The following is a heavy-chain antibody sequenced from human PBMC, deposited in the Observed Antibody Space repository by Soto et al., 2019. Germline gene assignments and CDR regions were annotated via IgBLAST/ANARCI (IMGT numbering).Heavy chain of an antibody. CDR1: EFTFSGRS. D-gene: IGHD3-10*01. Sequence: EVQLVESGGGLVQPGGSLRLSCAASEFTFSGRSVHWVRQAPGKGLVWVAGIDKVGTDSTYADSVKGRFTSSRDNAKNTVYLQKNSQQVEVTAVYYCARGWFGPDVCGKGTTVTVSS. CDR3: ARGWFGPDV. J-gene: IGHJ6*03. CDR2: IDKVGTDS. V-gene: IGHV3-74*01.